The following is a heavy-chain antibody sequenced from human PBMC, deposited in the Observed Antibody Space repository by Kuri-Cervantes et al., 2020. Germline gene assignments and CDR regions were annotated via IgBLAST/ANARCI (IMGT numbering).Heavy chain of an antibody. CDR1: GFTFDDYA. D-gene: IGHD6-6*01. Sequence: GGSLRLSCAASGFTFDDYAMHWVRQAPGKGLEWVSSISSSSSYIYYADSVKGRFTISRDNAKNSLYLQMNSLRAEDTAVYYCARPQGDIAASSRYYYYMDVWGKGTTVTVSS. CDR3: ARPQGDIAASSRYYYYMDV. V-gene: IGHV3-21*01. J-gene: IGHJ6*03. CDR2: ISSSSSYI.